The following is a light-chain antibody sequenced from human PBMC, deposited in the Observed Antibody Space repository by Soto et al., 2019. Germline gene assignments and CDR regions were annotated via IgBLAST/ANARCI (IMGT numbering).Light chain of an antibody. CDR1: NTDLGVYGY. Sequence: QSALAQPASVSGSFGQSITISCSGPNTDLGVYGYVSWYQHHPGKAPKLLIYDVNNRPSGISDRFSGSKSGDTASLTISGLQAEDEADYFCSHAGSDTYVFGTGTKLTVL. V-gene: IGLV2-14*01. CDR3: SHAGSDTYV. CDR2: DVN. J-gene: IGLJ1*01.